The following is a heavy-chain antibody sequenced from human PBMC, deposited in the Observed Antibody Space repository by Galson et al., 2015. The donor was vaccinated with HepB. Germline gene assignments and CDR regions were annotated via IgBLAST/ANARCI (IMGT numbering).Heavy chain of an antibody. CDR3: TRAGLRYFDWMNWFDP. CDR2: IRSKAYGGTT. J-gene: IGHJ5*02. Sequence: SLRLSCAASGFTFGDYAMSWVRQAPGKGLEWVGFIRSKAYGGTTEYAASVKGRFTISRDDSKSIAYLQMNSLKTEDTAVYYCTRAGLRYFDWMNWFDPWGQGTLVTVSS. V-gene: IGHV3-49*04. CDR1: GFTFGDYA. D-gene: IGHD3-9*01.